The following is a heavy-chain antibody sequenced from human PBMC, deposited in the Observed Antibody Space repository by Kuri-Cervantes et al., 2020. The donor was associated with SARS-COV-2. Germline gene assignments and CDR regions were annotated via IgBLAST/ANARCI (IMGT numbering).Heavy chain of an antibody. J-gene: IGHJ6*03. CDR2: IYYSGST. CDR1: GGSISSSSYY. D-gene: IGHD7-27*01. Sequence: SETLSLTCTVSGGSISSSSYYWGWIRQPPGKGLEWIGSIYYSGSTYYNPSLKSRVTISVDTSKNQFSLKLSSVTAADTAVYYCARGRLGRYYYYYMDVWGKGTTVTVSS. V-gene: IGHV4-39*01. CDR3: ARGRLGRYYYYYMDV.